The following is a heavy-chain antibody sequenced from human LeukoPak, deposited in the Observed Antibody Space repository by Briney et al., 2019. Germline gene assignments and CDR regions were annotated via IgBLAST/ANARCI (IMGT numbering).Heavy chain of an antibody. D-gene: IGHD6-19*01. Sequence: GGSLRLSCAASGFSFSDHYMDWVRQAPGKGLEWVGRIRKEDDNYITQYAASAKDRFTISRDDSKSSLYLHMNSLKVEDTALYYCARVYSSGWEVSDYWGQGTLVTVSS. J-gene: IGHJ4*02. CDR1: GFSFSDHY. CDR2: IRKEDDNYIT. CDR3: ARVYSSGWEVSDY. V-gene: IGHV3-72*01.